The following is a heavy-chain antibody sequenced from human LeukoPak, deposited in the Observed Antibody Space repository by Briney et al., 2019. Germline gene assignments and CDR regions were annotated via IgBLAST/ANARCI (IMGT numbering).Heavy chain of an antibody. CDR1: GFTVSTNQ. D-gene: IGHD6-19*01. Sequence: GGSLRLSCAASGFTVSTNQMSWVRQAPGKGLEWVSAISGSGGSTYYADSVKGRFTISRDNSKNTLYLQMNSLRAEDTAVYYCAKAGVAVALGYYFDYWGQGTLVTVSS. CDR3: AKAGVAVALGYYFDY. CDR2: ISGSGGST. J-gene: IGHJ4*02. V-gene: IGHV3-23*01.